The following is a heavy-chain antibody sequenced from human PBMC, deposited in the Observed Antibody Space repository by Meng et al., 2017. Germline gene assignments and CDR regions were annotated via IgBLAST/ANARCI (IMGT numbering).Heavy chain of an antibody. Sequence: ASVKVSCKASGYTFTSYYMHWVRQAPGQGLEWMGIINPSGGSTSYEQKLQGRVTMTRDTSTSTDYMELRSLRSEGTAVYYCARDHYYASRCYYFYTFDIWGQGTLVTVSS. V-gene: IGHV1-46*01. CDR3: ARDHYYASRCYYFYTFDI. CDR2: INPSGGST. CDR1: GYTFTSYY. J-gene: IGHJ3*02. D-gene: IGHD3-22*01.